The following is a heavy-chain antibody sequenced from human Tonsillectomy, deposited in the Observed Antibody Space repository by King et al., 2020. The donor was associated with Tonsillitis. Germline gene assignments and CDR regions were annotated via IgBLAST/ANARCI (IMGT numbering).Heavy chain of an antibody. Sequence: VQLVESGGGLVQPGGSLRLSCAASGFAFSNYWMYWVRQAPGKGLVWVSRIKSDGSSITYADSVKGRFTISRDNAKNTLYLQMNSRRAEDTALYYCASAWELQIWGQGTMVIVSS. CDR3: ASAWELQI. CDR1: GFAFSNYW. J-gene: IGHJ3*02. V-gene: IGHV3-74*01. CDR2: IKSDGSSI. D-gene: IGHD1-7*01.